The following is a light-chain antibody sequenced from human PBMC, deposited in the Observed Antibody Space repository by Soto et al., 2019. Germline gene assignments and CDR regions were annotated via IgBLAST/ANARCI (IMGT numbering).Light chain of an antibody. CDR3: CSYTSSSTFV. Sequence: VLNQPASVSGSPGQSITISCTGTSSDVGGYNYVSWYQQHPGKAPKLMIYDVSNRPSGVSNRFSGSESGNTASLTISGLQAEDEADYYCCSYTSSSTFVFGSGTKSPS. CDR1: SSDVGGYNY. V-gene: IGLV2-14*01. J-gene: IGLJ1*01. CDR2: DVS.